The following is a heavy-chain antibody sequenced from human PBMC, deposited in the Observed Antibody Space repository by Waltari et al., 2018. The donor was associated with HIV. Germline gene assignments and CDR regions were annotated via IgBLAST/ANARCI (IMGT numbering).Heavy chain of an antibody. CDR3: AGSRSSGSSVYYGMDV. Sequence: QVQLQESGPGLVQPSGTLSLTCAVSGGSITSSNWWSWVRPPPGKGLEWIGEIYHSGSTNYNPSLKSRVTISLDKSKNQFSLKLSSVTAADTALYYCAGSRSSGSSVYYGMDVWGQGTTVTVSS. CDR1: GGSITSSNW. V-gene: IGHV4-4*02. D-gene: IGHD3-22*01. J-gene: IGHJ6*02. CDR2: IYHSGST.